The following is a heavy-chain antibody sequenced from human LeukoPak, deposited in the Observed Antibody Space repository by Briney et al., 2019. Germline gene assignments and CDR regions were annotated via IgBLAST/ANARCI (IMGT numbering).Heavy chain of an antibody. V-gene: IGHV3-23*01. J-gene: IGHJ4*02. CDR3: AKGAYDYIEIAYFDY. CDR1: GFSFNNYA. D-gene: IGHD5-12*01. CDR2: IIGSSGST. Sequence: GGSLRLSCVASGFSFNNYAMNWVRQAPGKGLEWVSLIIGSSGSTFYADSVKGRFTISRDKSKNTLYLQMNSLRAEDTAVYYCAKGAYDYIEIAYFDYWGQGTLVSVSS.